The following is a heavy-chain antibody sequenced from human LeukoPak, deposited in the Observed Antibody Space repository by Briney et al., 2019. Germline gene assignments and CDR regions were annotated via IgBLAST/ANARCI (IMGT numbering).Heavy chain of an antibody. CDR3: AGYYYDSSGYYSWFDP. Sequence: SVKVSCKASGGTFSSYAISWVRQAPGQGLEWMGGIIPIFGTANYAQKFQGRVTITADESTSTAYMELSSLRSEDTAVYYCAGYYYDSSGYYSWFDPWGQGTLVTVSS. J-gene: IGHJ5*02. CDR2: IIPIFGTA. V-gene: IGHV1-69*13. D-gene: IGHD3-22*01. CDR1: GGTFSSYA.